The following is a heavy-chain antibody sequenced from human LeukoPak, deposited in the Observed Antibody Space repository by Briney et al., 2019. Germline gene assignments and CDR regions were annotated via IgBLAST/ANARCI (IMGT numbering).Heavy chain of an antibody. CDR1: GGSISSSSYY. D-gene: IGHD6-13*01. Sequence: SETLSLTCTVSGGSISSSSYYWGWIRQPPGKGLEWIGSIYYSGSTYYNPSLKSRVTISVDTSKNQFSLKLSSVTAADTAVYYCARHVIAAAAVMIYGYLPLYFDYWGQGTLVTVSS. J-gene: IGHJ4*02. V-gene: IGHV4-39*01. CDR3: ARHVIAAAAVMIYGYLPLYFDY. CDR2: IYYSGST.